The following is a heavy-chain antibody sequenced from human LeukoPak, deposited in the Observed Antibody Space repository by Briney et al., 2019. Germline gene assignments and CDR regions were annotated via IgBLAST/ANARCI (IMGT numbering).Heavy chain of an antibody. J-gene: IGHJ5*02. V-gene: IGHV1-18*01. CDR1: GYIFANYG. D-gene: IGHD6-13*01. CDR2: INTYNGNT. Sequence: ASVKVSCKASGYIFANYGVSWVRQVPGQGLEWMGWINTYNGNTNYAQKFQGRVTMTTDTSTSTAYMELRSLRSEDTAVYYCARDQEVSSSWLFNWFDLWGQGTLVTVSS. CDR3: ARDQEVSSSWLFNWFDL.